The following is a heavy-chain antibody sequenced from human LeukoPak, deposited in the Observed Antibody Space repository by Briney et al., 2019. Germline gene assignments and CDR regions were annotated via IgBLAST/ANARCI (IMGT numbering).Heavy chain of an antibody. CDR3: ARESVDTATPFVY. V-gene: IGHV1-69*06. CDR2: IIPIFGTA. Sequence: SVKVSCKASGGTFSSYAISWVRQAPGQGLEWMGGIIPIFGTANYAQKFQGRVTITADKSTSTAYMELSSLRSEDTAVYYCARESVDTATPFVYWGQGTLVTVSS. CDR1: GGTFSSYA. D-gene: IGHD5-18*01. J-gene: IGHJ4*02.